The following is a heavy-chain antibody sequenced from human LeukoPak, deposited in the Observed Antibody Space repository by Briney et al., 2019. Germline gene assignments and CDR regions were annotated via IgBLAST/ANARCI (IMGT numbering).Heavy chain of an antibody. CDR1: GYTFTGYY. CDR3: ATSYSSSWYFDY. V-gene: IGHV1-2*02. Sequence: ASVKVSCKASGYTFTGYYMHWVRQAPGQGLEWMGRINPNSGDTYYAQKFQGRVTMTRDTSISTAYMELSRLRSDDTAVYYCATSYSSSWYFDYWGQGTLVTVSS. D-gene: IGHD6-13*01. CDR2: INPNSGDT. J-gene: IGHJ4*02.